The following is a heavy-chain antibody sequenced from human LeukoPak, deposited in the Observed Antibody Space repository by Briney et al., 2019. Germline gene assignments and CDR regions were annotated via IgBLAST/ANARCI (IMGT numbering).Heavy chain of an antibody. V-gene: IGHV3-23*01. J-gene: IGHJ4*02. Sequence: PGGSLRLSCAASGFTFNNYGMSWVRQAPGKGLEWVSGISGSAGNTYYADSVKGRFTISRDNSKKTLYLQMNSLRAEDTAIYYCAKDMRTLDYFDYWGRGNLVTVSS. D-gene: IGHD1-1*01. CDR2: ISGSAGNT. CDR1: GFTFNNYG. CDR3: AKDMRTLDYFDY.